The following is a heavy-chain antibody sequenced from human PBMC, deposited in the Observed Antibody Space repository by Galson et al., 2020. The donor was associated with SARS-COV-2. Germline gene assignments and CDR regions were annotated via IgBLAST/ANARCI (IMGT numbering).Heavy chain of an antibody. V-gene: IGHV2-70*11. D-gene: IGHD3-22*01. J-gene: IGHJ6*03. CDR2: IDWDDDK. Sequence: SGPTLVKPTQTLTLTCTFSGFSLSTSGMCVSWIRQPPGKALEWLARIDWDDDKYYSTSLKTRLTISKDTSKNQVVLTMTNMDPVDTATYYCARTYYYDSSGYFLYYYMDVWGKGTTVTDSS. CDR1: GFSLSTSGMC. CDR3: ARTYYYDSSGYFLYYYMDV.